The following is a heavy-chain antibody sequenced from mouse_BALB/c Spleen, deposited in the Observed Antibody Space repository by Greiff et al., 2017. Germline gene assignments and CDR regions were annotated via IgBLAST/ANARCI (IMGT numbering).Heavy chain of an antibody. CDR3: ARGKYYYGSSWAY. D-gene: IGHD1-1*01. Sequence: VQLQKSGAELVRPGVSVKISCKGSGYTFTDYAMHWVKQSHAKSLEWIGVISTYYGDASYNQKFKGKATMTVDKSSSTAYMELARLTSEDSAIYYCARGKYYYGSSWAYWGQGTLVTVSA. CDR1: GYTFTDYA. CDR2: ISTYYGDA. J-gene: IGHJ3*01. V-gene: IGHV1S137*01.